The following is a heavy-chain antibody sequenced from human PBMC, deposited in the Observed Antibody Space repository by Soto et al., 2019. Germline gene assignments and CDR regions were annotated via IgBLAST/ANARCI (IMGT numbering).Heavy chain of an antibody. CDR2: INPATGAA. CDR1: GYPVTAYY. CDR3: ARGGGVGVAGSAAFDM. D-gene: IGHD3-3*01. Sequence: QLHLVQSGAVVKKPGASVTVSCSASGYPVTAYYMHWVRQAPGRGLEWMGGINPATGAAKYTQTFPGRVTMTRDTSTRNVFMELSGLTSEDTAGFFCARGGGVGVAGSAAFDMWGQGTLVTVSS. V-gene: IGHV1-2*02. J-gene: IGHJ3*02.